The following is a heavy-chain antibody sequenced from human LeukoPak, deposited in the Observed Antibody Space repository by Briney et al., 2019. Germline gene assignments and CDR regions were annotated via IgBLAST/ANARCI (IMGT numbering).Heavy chain of an antibody. J-gene: IGHJ5*02. CDR3: ARAYSYGPWVPFDP. Sequence: SETLSLTCAVYGGPFSDYYWSWIRQPPGKGLEWIGKINHSGSTNYSPSLKSRVTISIDTSKNQFSLKLNSMTAADTAVYYCARAYSYGPWVPFDPWGQGTLVTVSS. CDR1: GGPFSDYY. CDR2: INHSGST. D-gene: IGHD5-18*01. V-gene: IGHV4-34*01.